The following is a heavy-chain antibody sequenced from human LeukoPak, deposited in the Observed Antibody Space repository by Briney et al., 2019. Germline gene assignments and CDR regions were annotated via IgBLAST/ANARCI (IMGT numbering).Heavy chain of an antibody. Sequence: PGGPLTLSYADSQLNFNGSWMNWLRQAPGKGLEWVANMDPTGSQKRYVDSVRGRFTISKDNPGASLYLDMHSLRAEDTAIYYCAIWTSGNYWGQGTLVTVSS. CDR3: AIWTSGNY. J-gene: IGHJ4*02. D-gene: IGHD1-1*01. V-gene: IGHV3-7*01. CDR2: MDPTGSQK. CDR1: QLNFNGSW.